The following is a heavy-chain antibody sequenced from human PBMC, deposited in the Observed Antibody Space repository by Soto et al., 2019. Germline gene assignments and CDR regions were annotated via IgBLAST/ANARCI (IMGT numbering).Heavy chain of an antibody. CDR2: IIPIFGTA. Sequence: AVKVSCKASGGTFSSYAISWVRQAPGQGLEWMGGIIPIFGTANYAQKFQGRVTITADESTSTAYMELSSLRSEDTAVYYCARVLGFLEYGMDVWGQGTTVTVSS. J-gene: IGHJ6*02. D-gene: IGHD3-3*01. V-gene: IGHV1-69*13. CDR3: ARVLGFLEYGMDV. CDR1: GGTFSSYA.